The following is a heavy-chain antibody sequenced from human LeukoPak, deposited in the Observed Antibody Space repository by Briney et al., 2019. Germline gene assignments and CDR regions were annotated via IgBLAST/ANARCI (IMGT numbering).Heavy chain of an antibody. V-gene: IGHV3-21*01. CDR3: ARDSSEYSSGWYVGYYYYGMDV. J-gene: IGHJ6*02. Sequence: SWIPHPPGTGRERVSSISSSSSYIYYADSVKGRFTTSRDTATTSPYLQMNSLRAGDTAVYYGARDSSEYSSGWYVGYYYYGMDVWGQGTTVTVSS. CDR2: ISSSSSYI. D-gene: IGHD6-19*01.